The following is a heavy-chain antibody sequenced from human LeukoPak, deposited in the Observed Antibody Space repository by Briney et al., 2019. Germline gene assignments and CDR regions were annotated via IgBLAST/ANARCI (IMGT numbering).Heavy chain of an antibody. CDR2: IYYSGST. V-gene: IGHV4-59*12. CDR3: ASDLRTTDRDY. Sequence: SETLSLTCTVSGGSISSYYWSWIRQPPGKGLEWIGYIYYSGSTNYNPSLKSRVTISVDTSKNQFSLKLCSVTAADTAVYYCASDLRTTDRDYWGQGTLVTVSS. D-gene: IGHD1-1*01. J-gene: IGHJ4*02. CDR1: GGSISSYY.